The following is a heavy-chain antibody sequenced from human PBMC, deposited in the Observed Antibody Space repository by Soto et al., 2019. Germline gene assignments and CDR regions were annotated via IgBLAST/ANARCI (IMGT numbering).Heavy chain of an antibody. CDR1: GYTFTSYG. J-gene: IGHJ3*02. V-gene: IGHV1-18*01. CDR2: ISAYNGNT. CDR3: AKKRGASGYDFGAFDI. Sequence: AASVKVSCKASGYTFTSYGISWVRQAPGQGLEWMGWISAYNGNTNYAQKLQGRVTMTTDTSTSTAYMELRSLRSDDTAVYYCAKKRGASGYDFGAFDIWGQGTMVTVSS. D-gene: IGHD5-12*01.